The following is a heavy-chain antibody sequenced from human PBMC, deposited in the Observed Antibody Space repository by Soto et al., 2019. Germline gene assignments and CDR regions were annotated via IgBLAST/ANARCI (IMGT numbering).Heavy chain of an antibody. CDR2: IWYDGSNK. D-gene: IGHD3-9*01. J-gene: IGHJ4*02. CDR3: ARATEYYDILTGYYFDY. CDR1: GFTFSSYG. V-gene: IGHV3-33*01. Sequence: GGSLRLSCAASGFTFSSYGMHWVRQAPGKGLEWVAVIWYDGSNKYYADSVKGRFTISRDNSKNTLYLQMNSLRAEDTAVYYCARATEYYDILTGYYFDYWGQGTLVTVSS.